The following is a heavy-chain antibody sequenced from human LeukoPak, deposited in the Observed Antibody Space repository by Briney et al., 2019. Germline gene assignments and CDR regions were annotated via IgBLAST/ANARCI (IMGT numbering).Heavy chain of an antibody. CDR2: ISGSGGNT. Sequence: PGGSLRLSCAASGFTFSSYAMSWVRQAPGKGLEWVSVISGSGGNTYYADSVQGRFTISRDNSKNTLYLQMNSLRAEDTALYYCARDGPTKYSSGWYGDYYYYMDVWGKGTTVTVSS. CDR1: GFTFSSYA. J-gene: IGHJ6*03. CDR3: ARDGPTKYSSGWYGDYYYYMDV. V-gene: IGHV3-23*01. D-gene: IGHD6-19*01.